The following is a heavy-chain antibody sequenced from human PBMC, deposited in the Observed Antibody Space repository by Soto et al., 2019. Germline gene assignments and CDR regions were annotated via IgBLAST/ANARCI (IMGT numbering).Heavy chain of an antibody. CDR2: ITYSGST. J-gene: IGHJ4*02. CDR1: GGSFSGYY. Sequence: PSETLSLTCAVYGGSFSGYYWSWIRQPPGKGQEWIATITYSGSTNYNPSLQSRVTMSVDTSKNQFSLNLSSVTAADTAVYYCARVRGIGDYYDSSGYSEFDYWGQGTLVTVS. D-gene: IGHD3-22*01. V-gene: IGHV4-34*01. CDR3: ARVRGIGDYYDSSGYSEFDY.